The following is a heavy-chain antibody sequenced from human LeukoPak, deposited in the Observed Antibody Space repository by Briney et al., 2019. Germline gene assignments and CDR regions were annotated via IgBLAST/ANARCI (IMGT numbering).Heavy chain of an antibody. V-gene: IGHV3-7*01. Sequence: PGGSLRPSCAASGFTFTNYWMTWDRQAPGKGLECVANINQDESVKNYVDSVKGRFPISRDNAVNSLHLQMNSLRVEDTAVYYCARDPGSSAFDYWGQGTLVTVSS. CDR2: INQDESVK. J-gene: IGHJ4*02. CDR3: ARDPGSSAFDY. CDR1: GFTFTNYW. D-gene: IGHD5/OR15-5a*01.